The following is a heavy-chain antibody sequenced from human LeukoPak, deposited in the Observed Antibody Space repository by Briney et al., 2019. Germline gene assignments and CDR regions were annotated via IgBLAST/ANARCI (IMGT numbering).Heavy chain of an antibody. CDR3: ATEGNYDILTGNAFDI. Sequence: ASVKVSCKVSGYTLTELSMHWVRQAPGKGLEWMGGFDPEDGETIYAQKFQGRVTMTEDTSTDTAYMELSSLRSEDTAVYYCATEGNYDILTGNAFDIWGQGTMVTVSS. CDR1: GYTLTELS. J-gene: IGHJ3*02. V-gene: IGHV1-24*01. D-gene: IGHD3-9*01. CDR2: FDPEDGET.